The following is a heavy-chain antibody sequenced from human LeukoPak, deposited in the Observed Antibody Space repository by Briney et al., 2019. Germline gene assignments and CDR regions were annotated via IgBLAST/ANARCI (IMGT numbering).Heavy chain of an antibody. CDR3: ARGRSSSERLRRYYFDY. CDR2: INHSGST. J-gene: IGHJ4*02. V-gene: IGHV4-34*01. CDR1: GGSFSGYY. Sequence: SETLSLTCAVYGGSFSGYYWSWIRQPPGKGLECIGEINHSGSTNYNPSLKCRVTISVDTSKNQFSLKLSSVTAADTAVYYCARGRSSSERLRRYYFDYWGQGTLVTVSS. D-gene: IGHD4-23*01.